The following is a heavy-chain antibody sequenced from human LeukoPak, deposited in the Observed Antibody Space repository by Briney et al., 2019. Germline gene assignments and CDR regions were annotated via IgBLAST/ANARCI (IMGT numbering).Heavy chain of an antibody. CDR3: ALSGGINWYGLEC. Sequence: GGSLRLSCAASGFTFSTCTMNWVRQAPGKGLEWVSSISSSSSYMYYADSVKGRFTISRDNAKNSLYLQMNSLRAEDTAVYYCALSGGINWYGLECWGQGTLVTVSS. D-gene: IGHD3-3*01. V-gene: IGHV3-21*04. CDR2: ISSSSSYM. J-gene: IGHJ4*02. CDR1: GFTFSTCT.